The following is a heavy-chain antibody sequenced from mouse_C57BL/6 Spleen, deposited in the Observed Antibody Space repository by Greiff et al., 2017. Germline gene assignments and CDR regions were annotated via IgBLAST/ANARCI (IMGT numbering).Heavy chain of an antibody. J-gene: IGHJ2*01. CDR1: GYTFTDYN. V-gene: IGHV1-22*01. CDR3: ARDDYDVSDY. CDR2: INPNNGGT. D-gene: IGHD2-4*01. Sequence: VQLQQSGPELVKPGASVTMSCKASGYTFTDYNMHWVKQRHGKNLEWFGYINPNNGGTSYNPTFKGKATLTVNKSSSTAYMELRSLTSEDSAVYYCARDDYDVSDYWGQGTTLTVSS.